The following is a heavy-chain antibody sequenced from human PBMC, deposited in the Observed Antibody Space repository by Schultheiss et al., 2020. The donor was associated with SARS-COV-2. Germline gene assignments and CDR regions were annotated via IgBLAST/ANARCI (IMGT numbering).Heavy chain of an antibody. Sequence: SETLSLTCTVSGGSISPYYWSWIRQPPGKGLEWIGEINHSGSTNYNPSLKSRVTMSADTSKNQFSLKLSSVTAADTAVYYCARDGGSGGSGWYGWFDPWGQGTLVTVSS. J-gene: IGHJ5*02. CDR3: ARDGGSGGSGWYGWFDP. CDR2: INHSGST. V-gene: IGHV4-34*01. CDR1: GGSISPYY. D-gene: IGHD6-19*01.